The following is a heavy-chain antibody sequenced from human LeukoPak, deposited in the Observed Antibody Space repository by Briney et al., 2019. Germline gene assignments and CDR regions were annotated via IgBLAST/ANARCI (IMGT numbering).Heavy chain of an antibody. D-gene: IGHD1-1*01. CDR2: IYSDNT. CDR3: ARGRNDDAFDI. V-gene: IGHV3-53*01. CDR1: GFTVSSNS. J-gene: IGHJ3*02. Sequence: GGSLRLSCTVSGFTVSSNSMSWVRQAPGKGLEWVSFIYSDNTHYSDSVKGRFTISRDNSKNTLYLQMNSLRAEDTAVYYCARGRNDDAFDIWGQGTMVTVSS.